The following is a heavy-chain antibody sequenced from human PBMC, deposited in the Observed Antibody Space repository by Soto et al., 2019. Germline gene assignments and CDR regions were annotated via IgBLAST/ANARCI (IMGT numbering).Heavy chain of an antibody. CDR2: ISYDGSNK. D-gene: IGHD3-22*01. CDR3: AKDNDSSGYFDY. CDR1: GFTFSSYG. J-gene: IGHJ4*02. Sequence: VGSLRLSCAASGFTFSSYGMHWVRQAPGKGLEWVAVISYDGSNKYYADSVKGRFTISRDNSKNTLYLQMNSLRAEDTAVYYCAKDNDSSGYFDYWGQGTLVTVS. V-gene: IGHV3-30*18.